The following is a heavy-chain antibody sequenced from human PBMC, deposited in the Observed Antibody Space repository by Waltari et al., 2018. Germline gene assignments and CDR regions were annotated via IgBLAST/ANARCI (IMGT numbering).Heavy chain of an antibody. CDR1: GGSISSHY. V-gene: IGHV4-59*11. CDR3: ARDRGRGLLSTVTTDAFDI. CDR2: IYYSGST. J-gene: IGHJ3*02. Sequence: QVQLQESGPGLVKPSETLSLTCTVSGGSISSHYWSWIRQPPGKGLEWSGYIYYSGSTNYNPSLKSRVTISVDTSKNQFSLKLSSVTAADTAVYYCARDRGRGLLSTVTTDAFDIWGQGTMVTVSS. D-gene: IGHD4-4*01.